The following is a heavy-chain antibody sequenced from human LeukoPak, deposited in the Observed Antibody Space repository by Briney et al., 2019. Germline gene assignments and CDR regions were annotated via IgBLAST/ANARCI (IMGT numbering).Heavy chain of an antibody. CDR2: FSASGDST. J-gene: IGHJ4*02. CDR3: AKSRDPYCSNGICYDRKYYFDY. D-gene: IGHD2-8*01. V-gene: IGHV3-23*01. CDR1: EFTFSNYA. Sequence: GGSLRLSCTASEFTFSNYAMSWVRQAPGKGLEWVSGFSASGDSTHYADSVKGRFTISRDKSKNTLDLQMNSLRAEDTAVYYCAKSRDPYCSNGICYDRKYYFDYWGQGTLVTVSS.